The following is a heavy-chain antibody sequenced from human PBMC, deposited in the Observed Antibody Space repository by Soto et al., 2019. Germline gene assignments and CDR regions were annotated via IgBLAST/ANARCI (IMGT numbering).Heavy chain of an antibody. CDR2: IWYDGSNK. CDR1: GFTFSSYG. V-gene: IGHV3-33*01. CDR3: AREVSGSDGMKIFDY. Sequence: GGSLRLSCAASGFTFSSYGMHWVRQAPGKGLEWVAVIWYDGSNKYYADSVKGRFTISRDNSKNTLFLQMESLRAEDTAMYYCAREVSGSDGMKIFDYWGQGTLVTVSS. D-gene: IGHD3-10*01. J-gene: IGHJ4*02.